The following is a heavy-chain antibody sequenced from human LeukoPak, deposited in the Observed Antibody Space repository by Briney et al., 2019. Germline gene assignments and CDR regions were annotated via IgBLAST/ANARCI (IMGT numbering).Heavy chain of an antibody. CDR3: ARDATAGNFDY. D-gene: IGHD6-13*01. CDR2: IYYSGST. J-gene: IGHJ4*02. CDR1: GGSISSSSYY. Sequence: PSETLSLTCTVSGGSISSSSYYWGWIRQPPGKGLEWIGSIYYSGSTYYNPSLKSRVTISVDTSKNQFSLKLSSVTAADTAVYYCARDATAGNFDYWGQGTLVTASS. V-gene: IGHV4-39*07.